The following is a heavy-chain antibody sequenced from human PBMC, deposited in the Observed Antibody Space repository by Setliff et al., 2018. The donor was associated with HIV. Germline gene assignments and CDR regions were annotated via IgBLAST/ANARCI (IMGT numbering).Heavy chain of an antibody. J-gene: IGHJ4*02. Sequence: ASVKVSCKASGYTFTNYAISWIRQAPGQGLEWLGWISGYKGNTNYAQKLQGRVTMTTETSTSTVYMELSSLRSEDTGMYYCARDAGYSGSAWNYWGQGTLVTAPQ. CDR1: GYTFTNYA. CDR2: ISGYKGNT. CDR3: ARDAGYSGSAWNY. D-gene: IGHD5-12*01. V-gene: IGHV1-18*01.